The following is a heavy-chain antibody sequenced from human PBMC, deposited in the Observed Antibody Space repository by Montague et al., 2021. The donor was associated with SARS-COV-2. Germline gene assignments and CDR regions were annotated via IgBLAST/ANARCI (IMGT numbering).Heavy chain of an antibody. D-gene: IGHD6-13*01. CDR2: INHSGST. J-gene: IGHJ4*02. Sequence: SETLSLTCAVYGGSFSGYYWSWIRQPPGKGLEWIGEINHSGSTNYNPSLKSRVTISVDTSKNQCSLKLSSVTAADTAVYYCARDSIAVAGTDYWGQGTLVTVSS. CDR3: ARDSIAVAGTDY. CDR1: GGSFSGYY. V-gene: IGHV4-34*01.